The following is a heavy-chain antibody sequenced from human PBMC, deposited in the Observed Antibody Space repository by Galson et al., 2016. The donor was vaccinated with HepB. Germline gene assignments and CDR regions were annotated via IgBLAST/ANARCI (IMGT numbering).Heavy chain of an antibody. CDR3: ARDLNYLESIYAYDASDI. D-gene: IGHD3-16*01. V-gene: IGHV3-7*03. CDR2: IKGDGSAK. CDR1: GFTFSAYW. Sequence: SLRLSCAASGFTFSAYWMTWVRQAPGKGLEWVANIKGDGSAKFYMDSVRGRFTISRDNAKNSLFLQINNLRAEDTAVYYCARDLNYLESIYAYDASDIWGRGTLVTVSS. J-gene: IGHJ3*02.